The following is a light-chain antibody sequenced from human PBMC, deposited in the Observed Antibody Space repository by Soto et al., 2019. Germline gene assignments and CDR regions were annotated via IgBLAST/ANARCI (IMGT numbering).Light chain of an antibody. CDR2: DTS. J-gene: IGKJ4*01. CDR3: QQYDTLLT. CDR1: HTIASVY. V-gene: IGKV3D-20*01. Sequence: IVLTQSPASLSLSPGERATLSCGASHTIASVYLAWYQHKPGLAPRLLIYDTSIRATGIPDRFTGSGSGTDFTLAISRLEPEEFAGYYCQQYDTLLTFGGGTKVEIK.